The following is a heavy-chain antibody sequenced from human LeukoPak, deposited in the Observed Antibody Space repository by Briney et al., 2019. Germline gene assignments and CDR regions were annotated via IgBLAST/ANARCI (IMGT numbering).Heavy chain of an antibody. CDR3: AGMVRGVIWAFDY. D-gene: IGHD3-10*01. Sequence: GGSLRLSCAASGFTFSSYGMHWVRQAPGKGLEWVAFIRYDGSNKYYADSVKGRFTISRDNSKNTLYLQMNSLRAEDTAVYYCAGMVRGVIWAFDYWGQGTLVTVS. J-gene: IGHJ4*02. CDR2: IRYDGSNK. V-gene: IGHV3-30*02. CDR1: GFTFSSYG.